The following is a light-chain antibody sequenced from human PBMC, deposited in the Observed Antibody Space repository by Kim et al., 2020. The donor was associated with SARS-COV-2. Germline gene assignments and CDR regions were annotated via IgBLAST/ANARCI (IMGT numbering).Light chain of an antibody. Sequence: EIVMTQSPATLSVSPGERATLSCRASQSVSSNVAWYQQKRGQAPRLLIYGASTRATGIPARFRGSGSGTEFTLTISSLQSEDFAVYYCQQYNNWPLTFGGGTKVDIK. CDR1: QSVSSN. V-gene: IGKV3-15*01. CDR2: GAS. J-gene: IGKJ4*01. CDR3: QQYNNWPLT.